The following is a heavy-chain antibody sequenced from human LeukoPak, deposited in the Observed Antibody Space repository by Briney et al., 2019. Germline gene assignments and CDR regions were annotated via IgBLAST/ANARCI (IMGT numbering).Heavy chain of an antibody. CDR3: ARTLSAGAVAGIVDY. D-gene: IGHD6-19*01. CDR2: ISSSSSYI. CDR1: GFTFSSYS. Sequence: GGSLRLSCAASGFTFSSYSMNWVRQAPGKGLEWVSSISSSSSYIYYADSEKGRFTISRDNAKNSLYLQMNSLRAEDTAVYYCARTLSAGAVAGIVDYWGQGTLVTVSS. V-gene: IGHV3-21*01. J-gene: IGHJ4*02.